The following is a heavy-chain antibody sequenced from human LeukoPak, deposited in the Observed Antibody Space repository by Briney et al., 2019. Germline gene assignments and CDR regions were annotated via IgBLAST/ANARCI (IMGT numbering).Heavy chain of an antibody. CDR2: IIPILGIA. D-gene: IGHD1-14*01. V-gene: IGHV1-69*04. J-gene: IGHJ6*02. Sequence: SVKVSCKASGGTFSSYAISWVRQAPGQRLEWMGRIIPILGIANYAQKFQGRVTITADKSTSTAYMELSSLRSEDTAVYYCARTPNRGPPTIYYYYYYGMDVWGQGTTVTVSS. CDR1: GGTFSSYA. CDR3: ARTPNRGPPTIYYYYYYGMDV.